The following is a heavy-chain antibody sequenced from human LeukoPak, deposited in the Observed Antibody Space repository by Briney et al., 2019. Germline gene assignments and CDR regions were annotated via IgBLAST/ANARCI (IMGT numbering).Heavy chain of an antibody. CDR1: GGSISSSYSY. J-gene: IGHJ3*01. CDR2: IYYSGST. CDR3: ARGYGSGSYG. V-gene: IGHV4-39*07. Sequence: SETLSLTCTVSGGSISSSYSYWGWIRQPPGKGLEWIGNIYYSGSTNYDPSLKSRVTISVDTSQNQFSLKVNSVTAADTAVYYCARGYGSGSYGWGQGTMVTVSS. D-gene: IGHD3-10*01.